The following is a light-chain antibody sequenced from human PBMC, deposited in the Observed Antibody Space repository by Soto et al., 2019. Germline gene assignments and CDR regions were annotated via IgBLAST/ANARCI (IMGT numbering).Light chain of an antibody. CDR3: QQYNSYPWT. CDR1: QSVSSSY. J-gene: IGKJ1*01. CDR2: GAS. Sequence: EIGLTQSPGTLSLSPGERATLSCRASQSVSSSYLAWYQQKPGQAPGLLIYGASSRATGIPDRFSGSGSGTEFTLTISSLQPDDFATYHCQQYNSYPWTFGQGTKVEIK. V-gene: IGKV3-20*01.